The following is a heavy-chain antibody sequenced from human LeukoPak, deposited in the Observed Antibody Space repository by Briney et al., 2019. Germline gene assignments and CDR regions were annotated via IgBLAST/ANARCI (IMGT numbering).Heavy chain of an antibody. CDR1: GGSISSSNYY. Sequence: SETLSLTCTVSGGSISSSNYYWDWARQPPGQGLEWIGSIHYSGSTYYNPSRRSRVTISVDTSKNQFSLKMSSVTAADTAVYYCAKTTGRGTVDPGTSGYITFWGQGTLVTVSS. D-gene: IGHD1-26*01. J-gene: IGHJ4*02. V-gene: IGHV4-39*01. CDR2: IHYSGST. CDR3: AKTTGRGTVDPGTSGYITF.